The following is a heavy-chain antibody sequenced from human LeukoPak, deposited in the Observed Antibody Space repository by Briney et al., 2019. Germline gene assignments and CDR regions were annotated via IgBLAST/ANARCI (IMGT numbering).Heavy chain of an antibody. D-gene: IGHD3-10*01. J-gene: IGHJ3*02. Sequence: GESLKISCKGSGYSFTSYWIGWVRQMPGKGLEWMGIIYPGDSDTRYSPSSQGQVTISADKSISTAYLQWSSLKASDTAMYYCAGRFGELNDAFDIWGQGTMVTVSS. CDR1: GYSFTSYW. V-gene: IGHV5-51*01. CDR3: AGRFGELNDAFDI. CDR2: IYPGDSDT.